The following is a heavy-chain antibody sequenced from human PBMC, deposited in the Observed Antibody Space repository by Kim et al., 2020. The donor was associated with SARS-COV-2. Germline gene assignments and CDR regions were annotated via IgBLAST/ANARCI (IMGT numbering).Heavy chain of an antibody. CDR3: ARQSTAAAIVFDT. J-gene: IGHJ5*02. V-gene: IGHV4-39*01. CDR1: GDSISSNYY. Sequence: SETLSLTCTVSGDSISSNYYWAWIRQPPGKGLDWIGGIHYSGSTHYKPSLKSRVTFSLDMSKNHFSLRLTSVTAADTAVYYCARQSTAAAIVFDTWGQGILVTVSP. CDR2: IHYSGST. D-gene: IGHD6-25*01.